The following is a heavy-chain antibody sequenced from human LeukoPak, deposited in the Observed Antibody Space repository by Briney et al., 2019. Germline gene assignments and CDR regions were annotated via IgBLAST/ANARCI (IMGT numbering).Heavy chain of an antibody. Sequence: PSETLSLTCTVSGGSISSYYWSWIRQPPGKGLGWIGYIYYSGSTNYNPSLKSRVTISVDTSKDQFSLKLSSVTAADTAVYHCARLKYYFGSGSWGYFDYWGQGTLVTVSS. CDR2: IYYSGST. D-gene: IGHD3-10*01. J-gene: IGHJ4*02. CDR1: GGSISSYY. V-gene: IGHV4-59*01. CDR3: ARLKYYFGSGSWGYFDY.